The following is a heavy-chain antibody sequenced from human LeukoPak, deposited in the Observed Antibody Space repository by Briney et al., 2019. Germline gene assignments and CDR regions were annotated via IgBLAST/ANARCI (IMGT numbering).Heavy chain of an antibody. Sequence: GGSLRLSCAAFGFTFSSYWMSWVRQAPGKGLEWVANIKQDGSEKYYVDSVKGRFTISRDNAKNSLYLQMNSLRAEDTAVYYCARDPQLYFDYWGQGTLVTVSS. D-gene: IGHD6-13*01. V-gene: IGHV3-7*01. J-gene: IGHJ4*02. CDR3: ARDPQLYFDY. CDR2: IKQDGSEK. CDR1: GFTFSSYW.